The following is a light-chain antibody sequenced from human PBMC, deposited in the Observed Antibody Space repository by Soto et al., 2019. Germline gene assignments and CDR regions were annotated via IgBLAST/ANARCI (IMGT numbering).Light chain of an antibody. CDR3: QQYYSYSRT. Sequence: DIHMTQYPSTLSASVGDRVTITCRASQSFSNWLAWYQQKPGKAPKLLIYDASSLESGVPSRFSGSGSGTEFTLTISSLQPDDFATYYCQQYYSYSRTCGQGTKVDIK. J-gene: IGKJ1*01. CDR1: QSFSNW. V-gene: IGKV1-5*01. CDR2: DAS.